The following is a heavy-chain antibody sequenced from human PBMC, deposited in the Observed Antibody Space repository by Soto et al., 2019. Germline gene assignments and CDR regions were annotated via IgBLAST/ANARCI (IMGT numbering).Heavy chain of an antibody. Sequence: QVQLQESGPGLVKPSQTLSLTCTVSGGSISSGDYYWSWIRQPPGKGLEWIGYIYYSGSTYYNPSLKSRVTISGDPSKTQFSLKLSSVTAADTAVYYCAREVPAANYYYYYGMDVWGQGTTVTVSS. D-gene: IGHD2-2*01. V-gene: IGHV4-30-4*01. J-gene: IGHJ6*02. CDR3: AREVPAANYYYYYGMDV. CDR1: GGSISSGDYY. CDR2: IYYSGST.